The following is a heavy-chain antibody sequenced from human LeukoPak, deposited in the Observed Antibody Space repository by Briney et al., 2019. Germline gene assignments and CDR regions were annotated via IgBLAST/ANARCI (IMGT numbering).Heavy chain of an antibody. CDR1: GFTFDDYT. D-gene: IGHD6-19*01. V-gene: IGHV3-43*01. CDR2: ISWDGGST. CDR3: AKDRGIAVADQELDY. J-gene: IGHJ4*02. Sequence: GGSLRLSCAASGFTFDDYTMHWVRQAPGKGLEWVSLISWDGGSTYYADSVKGRFTISRDNSKNSLYLQMNSLRTEDTALYYCAKDRGIAVADQELDYWGQGTLVTVSS.